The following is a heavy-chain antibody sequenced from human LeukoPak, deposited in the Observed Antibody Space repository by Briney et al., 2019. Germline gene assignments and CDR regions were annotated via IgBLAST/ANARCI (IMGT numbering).Heavy chain of an antibody. D-gene: IGHD3-22*01. CDR3: ARFSSGYYDSSGYYYFDY. J-gene: IGHJ4*02. Sequence: MPSETLSLTCAVYGGSFSGYYWSWIRQPPGKGLEWIGEINHSGSTNYNPSLKSRVTISVDTSKNQFSLKLSSVTAADTAVYYCARFSSGYYDSSGYYYFDYWGQGTLVTVSS. CDR1: GGSFSGYY. V-gene: IGHV4-34*01. CDR2: INHSGST.